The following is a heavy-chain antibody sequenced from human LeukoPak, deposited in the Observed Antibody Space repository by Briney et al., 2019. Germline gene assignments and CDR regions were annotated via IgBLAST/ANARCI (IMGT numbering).Heavy chain of an antibody. D-gene: IGHD3-10*01. J-gene: IGHJ4*02. CDR2: INHSGST. Sequence: SETLSLTCAVYGGSFSGYYWSWIRQLPGKGLEWIGEINHSGSTNYNPSLKSRVTISVDTSKNQFSLKLSSVTAADTAVYYCARRQFKYYYGSGSPIDYWGQGTLVTVSS. CDR3: ARRQFKYYYGSGSPIDY. V-gene: IGHV4-34*01. CDR1: GGSFSGYY.